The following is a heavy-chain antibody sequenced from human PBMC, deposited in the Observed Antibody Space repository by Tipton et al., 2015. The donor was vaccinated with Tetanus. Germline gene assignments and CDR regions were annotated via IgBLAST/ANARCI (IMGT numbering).Heavy chain of an antibody. CDR2: ITASGGSA. Sequence: SLRLSCTASGFTFSDYAMNWVRQAPGKGLEWVSGITASGGSARYADSVEGRFTISRDNSKNTLFLQLDSPRAEDTAIYYCAKEALGVLDVWGKGTTVTVSS. CDR1: GFTFSDYA. J-gene: IGHJ6*04. V-gene: IGHV3-23*01. CDR3: AKEALGVLDV.